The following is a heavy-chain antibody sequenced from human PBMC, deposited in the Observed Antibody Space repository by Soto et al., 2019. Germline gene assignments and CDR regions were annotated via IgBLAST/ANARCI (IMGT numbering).Heavy chain of an antibody. CDR2: ISFDGGND. D-gene: IGHD2-8*01. J-gene: IGHJ4*02. Sequence: QVYLVESGGGVVQPGRSLRLSCAASGFMFRNHAMHWVRQAPGKGLDWVAVISFDGGNDFYADSVKGRFTISRDNSRNTLYLQMDSLRPEDTVVYYCARDEVDVTKMVFVSPLDSWGQGALVTVSS. V-gene: IGHV3-30-3*01. CDR3: ARDEVDVTKMVFVSPLDS. CDR1: GFMFRNHA.